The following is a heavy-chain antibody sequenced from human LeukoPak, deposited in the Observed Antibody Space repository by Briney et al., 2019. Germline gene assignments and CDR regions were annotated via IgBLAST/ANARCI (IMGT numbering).Heavy chain of an antibody. Sequence: PSETLSLTCTVSGGSISSYYWSWIRQPPGKGLEWIGYMYFGGSSNYNPSLKSRVTISIGTSTNQLSLNLNSVTAADTAVYYCAMQVGIYGDYNNWFDPWGQGARVTVSS. CDR2: MYFGGSS. J-gene: IGHJ5*02. V-gene: IGHV4-59*01. CDR1: GGSISSYY. D-gene: IGHD4-17*01. CDR3: AMQVGIYGDYNNWFDP.